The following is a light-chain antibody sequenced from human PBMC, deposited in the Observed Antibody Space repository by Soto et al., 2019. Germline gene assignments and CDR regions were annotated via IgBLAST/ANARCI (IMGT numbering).Light chain of an antibody. J-gene: IGLJ3*02. Sequence: QAVVTQEPSFSVSPGGTVTLTCGLTSGSVSSNYYPSWYQQTPGQAPRTLIYNTNSRSSGVPDRFSGSILGNKAALTITGAQADDESDYYCVLYMGSGIDVFGGGTQLTVL. V-gene: IGLV8-61*01. CDR3: VLYMGSGIDV. CDR1: SGSVSSNYY. CDR2: NTN.